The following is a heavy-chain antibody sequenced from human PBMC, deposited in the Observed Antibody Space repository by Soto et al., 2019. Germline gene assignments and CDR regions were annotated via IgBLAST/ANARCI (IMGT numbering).Heavy chain of an antibody. Sequence: ASVKVSCKASGYTFTRYGISWVRQAPGQGLEWMGWISAYNGNTNYAQKLQGRVTMTTDTSTSTAYMELRSLRSDDTAVYYCARDDCSSTSCFEASLDAFDIWGQGTMVTVSS. CDR2: ISAYNGNT. CDR1: GYTFTRYG. J-gene: IGHJ3*02. CDR3: ARDDCSSTSCFEASLDAFDI. D-gene: IGHD2-2*01. V-gene: IGHV1-18*01.